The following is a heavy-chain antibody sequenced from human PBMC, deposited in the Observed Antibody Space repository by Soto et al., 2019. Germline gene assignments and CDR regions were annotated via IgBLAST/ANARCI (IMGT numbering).Heavy chain of an antibody. Sequence: PGGSLRLSCAASGFTLSTYSMHWVRQAPGKGLEWVAVISYDGNKKYYEDSVKGRFSISRDTSNNTLYLQMNSPRTEDTAVYYCARSVAVAALDYWGQGTLVTVSS. CDR3: ARSVAVAALDY. D-gene: IGHD6-19*01. CDR1: GFTLSTYS. V-gene: IGHV3-30-3*01. J-gene: IGHJ4*02. CDR2: ISYDGNKK.